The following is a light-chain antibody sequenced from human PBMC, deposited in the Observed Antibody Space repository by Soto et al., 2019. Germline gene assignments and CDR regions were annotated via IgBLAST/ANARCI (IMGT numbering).Light chain of an antibody. Sequence: EVVLTQSPGTLSLSPGEGATLSCRASLSVSNNYLAWYQQKPGQAPRLLMYGASDRAAGIPDRFSGSGSGTEFTLTISSLEPEDFAVYYCQQYGRSPLTFGGGTKVEIK. CDR2: GAS. CDR1: LSVSNNY. J-gene: IGKJ4*01. CDR3: QQYGRSPLT. V-gene: IGKV3-20*01.